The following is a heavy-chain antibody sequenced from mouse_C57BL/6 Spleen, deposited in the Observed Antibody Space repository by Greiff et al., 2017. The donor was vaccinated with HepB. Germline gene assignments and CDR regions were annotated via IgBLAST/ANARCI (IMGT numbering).Heavy chain of an antibody. CDR3: ARMDYGNFDV. CDR2: INPNNGGT. V-gene: IGHV1-18*01. D-gene: IGHD2-4*01. Sequence: EVQLQQSGPELVKPGASVKIPCKASGYTFTDYNMAWVKQSHGKSLEWIGDINPNNGGTIYNQKFKGKATLTVDKSSSTAYMELRSLTSEDTAVYYCARMDYGNFDVWGTGTTVTVSS. J-gene: IGHJ1*03. CDR1: GYTFTDYN.